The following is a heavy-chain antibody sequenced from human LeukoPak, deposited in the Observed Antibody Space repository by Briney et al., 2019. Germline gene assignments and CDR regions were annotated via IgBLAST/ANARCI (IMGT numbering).Heavy chain of an antibody. J-gene: IGHJ6*01. D-gene: IGHD3-16*01. CDR3: AKDVSTGGVEPGYFYGLDV. CDR1: GFTFDDYG. V-gene: IGHV3-9*01. CDR2: ISWGGTSK. Sequence: PGGSLRLSCEVSGFTFDDYGMHWVRQSPGKGLEWVSGISWGGTSKGYADSVKGRFTISRDNAKNFVFLQMNSLRPEDTALYYCAKDVSTGGVEPGYFYGLDVWGQGTTVTVSS.